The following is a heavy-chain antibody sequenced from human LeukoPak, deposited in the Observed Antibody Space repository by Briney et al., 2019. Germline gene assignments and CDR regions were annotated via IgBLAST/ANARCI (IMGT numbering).Heavy chain of an antibody. Sequence: GASVKVSCKASGYTFTGYYMHWVRQAPGQGLEWMGIINPSGGSTSYAQKFQGRVTMTRDTSTSTVYMELSRLRSEDTAVYYCARVSDDGERFWYFDLWGRGTLVTVSS. CDR3: ARVSDDGERFWYFDL. J-gene: IGHJ2*01. V-gene: IGHV1-46*01. D-gene: IGHD4-17*01. CDR1: GYTFTGYY. CDR2: INPSGGST.